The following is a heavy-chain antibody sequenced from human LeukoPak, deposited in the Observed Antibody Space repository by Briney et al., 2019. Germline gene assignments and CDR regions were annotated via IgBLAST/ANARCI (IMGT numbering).Heavy chain of an antibody. CDR2: INQDGNEK. V-gene: IGHV3-7*01. CDR3: AREPPAQYSAYDGRGY. Sequence: GGSLRLSCAASGFTFTTYWMSWVRQAPGKGLEWVANINQDGNEKYYVDSVKGRFTISRDNAKNSLYLQMNSLRAEDTAVYYCAREPPAQYSAYDGRGYWGQGTLVTVSS. CDR1: GFTFTTYW. J-gene: IGHJ4*02. D-gene: IGHD5-12*01.